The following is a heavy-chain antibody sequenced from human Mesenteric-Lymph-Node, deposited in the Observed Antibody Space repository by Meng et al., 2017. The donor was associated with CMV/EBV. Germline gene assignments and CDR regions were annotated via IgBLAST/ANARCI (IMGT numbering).Heavy chain of an antibody. Sequence: QVQLQQGGAGLLKPSETLSPTCAVYGGSFSGYYWSWIRQPPGKGLEWIGEINHSGSTNYNPSLKSRVTISVDTSKNQFSLKLSSVTAADTAVYYCARHQRWLKSEGGFNYWGQGTLVTVSS. CDR2: INHSGST. CDR3: ARHQRWLKSEGGFNY. V-gene: IGHV4-34*01. CDR1: GGSFSGYY. D-gene: IGHD4-23*01. J-gene: IGHJ4*02.